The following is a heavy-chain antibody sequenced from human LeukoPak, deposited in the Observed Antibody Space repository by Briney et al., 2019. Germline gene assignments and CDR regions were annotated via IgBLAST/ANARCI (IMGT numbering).Heavy chain of an antibody. J-gene: IGHJ3*02. D-gene: IGHD3-22*01. CDR2: IFYSGST. CDR3: ARNFYDSSVAFDI. CDR1: GGSISSSSYY. Sequence: SETLSLTCTVSGGSISSSSYYWGWIRQPPGKGLEGLGSIFYSGSTYYNPSLKSRVTISVDTSKNQFSLKLSSVTAADTAMYYCARNFYDSSVAFDIWGQGTMLTVSS. V-gene: IGHV4-39*01.